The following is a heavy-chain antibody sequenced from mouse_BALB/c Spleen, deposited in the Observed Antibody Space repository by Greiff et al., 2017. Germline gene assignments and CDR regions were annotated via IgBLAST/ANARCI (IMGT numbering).Heavy chain of an antibody. CDR2: ISSGGGSS. J-gene: IGHJ3*01. CDR3: ARQAYDGHIAY. CDR1: GFAFSSYD. D-gene: IGHD2-10*01. Sequence: EVKLVESGGGLVKPGGSLKLSCAASGFAFSSYDMSWVRQTPEKRLEWVAYISSGGGSSYYPDTVKGRFTISRDNAKNTLYLQMSSLKSEDTAMYCCARQAYDGHIAYWGQGTLVTVSA. V-gene: IGHV5-12-1*01.